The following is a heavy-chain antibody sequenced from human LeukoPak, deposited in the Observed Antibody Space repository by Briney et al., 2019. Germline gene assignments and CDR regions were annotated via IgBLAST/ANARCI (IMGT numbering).Heavy chain of an antibody. Sequence: SETLSLTCTVSGGSISSGDYYWSWIRQPPGKGLEWIGSIYHSGSTYYNPSLKSRVAISVDTSKTQFSLKLTSVTAADTAVYYCARGRGTPATSYWGQGTLVTVSS. V-gene: IGHV4-39*07. D-gene: IGHD3-16*01. CDR2: IYHSGST. CDR3: ARGRGTPATSY. CDR1: GGSISSGDYY. J-gene: IGHJ4*02.